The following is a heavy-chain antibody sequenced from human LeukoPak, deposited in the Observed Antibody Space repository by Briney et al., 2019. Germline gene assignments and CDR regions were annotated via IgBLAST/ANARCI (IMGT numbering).Heavy chain of an antibody. CDR2: VSGSGSLT. CDR1: GFMFNTYA. J-gene: IGHJ4*02. Sequence: PGGSLRLSCGASGFMFNTYAMYWVRQAPGKGLEWVSDVSGSGSLTNYADSVRGRFTISRDNSKNTLYLQMNSLRAEDTAVYYCAKCQVVTTFDYWGQGTLVTVSS. V-gene: IGHV3-23*01. D-gene: IGHD4-23*01. CDR3: AKCQVVTTFDY.